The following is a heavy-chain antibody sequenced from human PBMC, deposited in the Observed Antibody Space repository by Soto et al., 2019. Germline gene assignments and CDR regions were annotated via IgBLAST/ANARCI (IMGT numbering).Heavy chain of an antibody. CDR2: ISWNSGSI. V-gene: IGHV3-9*01. J-gene: IGHJ5*02. CDR3: AKIAVTGTTTSWFDP. D-gene: IGHD1-7*01. CDR1: GFTFDDYA. Sequence: DVQLVESGGGLVQPGRSLRLSCAASGFTFDDYAMHWVRQAPGKGLEWVSGISWNSGSIGYADSVKGRFTISRDNAKNSLYLQMNSLRAEDTALYYYAKIAVTGTTTSWFDPWGQGTLVTVSS.